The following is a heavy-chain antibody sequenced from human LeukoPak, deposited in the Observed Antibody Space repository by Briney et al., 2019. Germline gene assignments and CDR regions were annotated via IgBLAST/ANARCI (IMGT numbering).Heavy chain of an antibody. Sequence: GGSLRLSCAASGFTFSSYSMNWVRQAPGKGLEWVSSISSSSSYIYYADSVKGRFTISRDNAKNSLYLQMNSLRAEDTAVYYCARDLRHVLLWFGETSPPTNWFDPWGQGTLVTVSS. D-gene: IGHD3-10*01. CDR1: GFTFSSYS. V-gene: IGHV3-21*01. CDR3: ARDLRHVLLWFGETSPPTNWFDP. J-gene: IGHJ5*02. CDR2: ISSSSSYI.